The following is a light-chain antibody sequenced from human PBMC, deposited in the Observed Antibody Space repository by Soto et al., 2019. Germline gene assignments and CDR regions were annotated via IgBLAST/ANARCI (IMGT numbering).Light chain of an antibody. CDR2: DVT. CDR1: NSDVGGYNY. J-gene: IGLJ2*01. CDR3: CSYAGGYTLGV. V-gene: IGLV2-11*01. Sequence: QSVLAQPRSVSGSPGQSVTISCTGTNSDVGGYNYVSWYQQHPGKAPKLVIYDVTKRPSGVPDRFSGSKSGNTASLTISGLQADDEADYYCCSYAGGYTLGVFGGGTKLTVL.